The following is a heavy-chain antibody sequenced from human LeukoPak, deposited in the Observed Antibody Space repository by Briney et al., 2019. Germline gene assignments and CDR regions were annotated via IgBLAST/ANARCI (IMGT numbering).Heavy chain of an antibody. Sequence: GGTLRLSCAASGFTFSSYGMSWVRQAPGKGLEWVSAISGSGGSTYYADSVKGRFTISRDNSKNTLYLQMNSLRAEDTALYYCARVSRRWLQLGYFDYWGQGTLVTVSS. CDR1: GFTFSSYG. D-gene: IGHD5-24*01. V-gene: IGHV3-23*01. CDR2: ISGSGGST. J-gene: IGHJ4*02. CDR3: ARVSRRWLQLGYFDY.